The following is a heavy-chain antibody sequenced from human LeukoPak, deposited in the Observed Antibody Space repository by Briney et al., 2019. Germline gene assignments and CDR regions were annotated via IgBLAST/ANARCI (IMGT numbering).Heavy chain of an antibody. V-gene: IGHV3-66*01. Sequence: GGSLRLSCVASGFTISTNYMSWVRQAPGKGLKWVSVIYASGSTYYADSMKDRFTISRDNSKNTLYLQMNSLRAEDTAVYYCARGPPFYDILTGPPFSSVDYWGQGTLVTVSS. D-gene: IGHD3-9*01. CDR2: IYASGST. CDR3: ARGPPFYDILTGPPFSSVDY. J-gene: IGHJ4*02. CDR1: GFTISTNY.